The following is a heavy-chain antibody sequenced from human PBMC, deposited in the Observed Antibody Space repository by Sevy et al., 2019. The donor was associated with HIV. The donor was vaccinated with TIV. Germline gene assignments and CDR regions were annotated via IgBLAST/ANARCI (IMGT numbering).Heavy chain of an antibody. V-gene: IGHV3-66*01. CDR2: IYSDGRT. CDR3: ARDRYYDASGYYDYYYGMDV. Sequence: GGSLRLSCAASGLSVSDNYMNWVRQAPGKGLELVSVIYSDGRTYYPDSVKGSFSISRDNSKNTLYLHMKSLRPEETAVYYCARDRYYDASGYYDYYYGMDVWGQGTTVTVSS. D-gene: IGHD3-22*01. CDR1: GLSVSDNY. J-gene: IGHJ6*02.